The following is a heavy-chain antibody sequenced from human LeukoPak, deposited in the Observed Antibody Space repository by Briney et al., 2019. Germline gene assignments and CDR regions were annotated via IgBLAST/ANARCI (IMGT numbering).Heavy chain of an antibody. Sequence: SETLSLTCTVSGGSISSYYWSWIRQPPGKGLEWIGYIYYSGSTNYNPSLKSRVTISVDTSKNQFSLKLSSVTAADTAVYCCARDGRGYGAFDIWGQGTMVTVSS. CDR2: IYYSGST. CDR3: ARDGRGYGAFDI. J-gene: IGHJ3*02. CDR1: GGSISSYY. D-gene: IGHD1-1*01. V-gene: IGHV4-59*01.